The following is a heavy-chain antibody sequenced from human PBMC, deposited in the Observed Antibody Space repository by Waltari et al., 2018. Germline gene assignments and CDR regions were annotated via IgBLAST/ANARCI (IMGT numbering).Heavy chain of an antibody. CDR1: GFPFSSYW. V-gene: IGHV3-7*01. D-gene: IGHD6-6*01. Sequence: EVQLVESGGGLVQPGGSLRLSCAASGFPFSSYWMSWVRQAQGKGLEWVANIKQDGSEKYYVDSVKGRFTISRDNAKNSLYLQMNSLRAEDTAVYYCARDSGIAARLFDYWGQGTLVTVSS. J-gene: IGHJ4*02. CDR2: IKQDGSEK. CDR3: ARDSGIAARLFDY.